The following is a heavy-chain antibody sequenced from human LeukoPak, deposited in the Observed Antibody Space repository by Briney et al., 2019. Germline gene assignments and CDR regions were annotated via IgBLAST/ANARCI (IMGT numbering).Heavy chain of an antibody. V-gene: IGHV3-7*03. CDR1: GFTFSSYW. D-gene: IGHD4-17*01. CDR2: IKQDGSEK. J-gene: IGHJ4*02. Sequence: GGSLRLSCAASGFTFSSYWMSWVRQAPGKGLEWVANIKQDGSEKYYVDSVKGRFTISRDNAKNSLYLQVNGLRPEDTAFYYCAKASTTVTRRYYFDYWGQGTLVTVSS. CDR3: AKASTTVTRRYYFDY.